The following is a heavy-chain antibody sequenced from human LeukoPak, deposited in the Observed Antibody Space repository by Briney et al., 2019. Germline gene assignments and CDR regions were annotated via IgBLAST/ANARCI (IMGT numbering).Heavy chain of an antibody. CDR2: INHSGST. CDR3: ARGPSLDA. J-gene: IGHJ6*04. V-gene: IGHV4-34*01. CDR1: GGSFSGYY. Sequence: SETLSLTCAVYGGSFSGYYWSWIRQPPGKGLEWIGEINHSGSTNYNPSLKSRVTISVDTSKNQFSLKLSSVTAADTAVYYCARGPSLDAWGKGTTVTVSS. D-gene: IGHD2-2*01.